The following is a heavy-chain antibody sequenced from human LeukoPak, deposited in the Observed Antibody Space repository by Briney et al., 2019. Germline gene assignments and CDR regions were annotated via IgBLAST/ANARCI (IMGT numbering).Heavy chain of an antibody. D-gene: IGHD1-1*01. V-gene: IGHV4-34*01. Sequence: PSETLSLTCAVYGASFTGDHWSWFRQPPGKGLGWIGDINHSGDTNYNASLKSRVTISVDTSKNQFSLNLTSVTAADTAVYYCARGLLTDYSRRYLYYYMDVWGTGTAVIVSS. CDR1: GASFTGDH. CDR2: INHSGDT. J-gene: IGHJ6*03. CDR3: ARGLLTDYSRRYLYYYMDV.